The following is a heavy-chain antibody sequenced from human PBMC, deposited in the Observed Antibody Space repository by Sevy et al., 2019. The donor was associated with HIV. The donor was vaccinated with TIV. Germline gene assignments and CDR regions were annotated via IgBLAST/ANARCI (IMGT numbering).Heavy chain of an antibody. V-gene: IGHV4-61*01. CDR3: ARVPRGQLWYSGSLGGYYYHMDV. Sequence: SETLSLSCSVSGGSVSSGTYYWSWIRQPPGKGLEWIGHIYKTGSTNYKLSLQSRVTISVATSTNQFSLRLRSVTAADTAVYYCARVPRGQLWYSGSLGGYYYHMDVWGKGTTVTVSS. D-gene: IGHD3-16*01. CDR1: GGSVSSGTYY. CDR2: IYKTGST. J-gene: IGHJ6*03.